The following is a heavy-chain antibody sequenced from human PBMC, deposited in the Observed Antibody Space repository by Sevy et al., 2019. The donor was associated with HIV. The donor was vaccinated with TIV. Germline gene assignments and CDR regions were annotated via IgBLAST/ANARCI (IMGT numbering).Heavy chain of an antibody. D-gene: IGHD6-19*01. CDR3: ARDKAADSSGWYGFDP. J-gene: IGHJ5*02. Sequence: QSQTLSLTCAISGDSVSSNSAAWNWIRQSPSRGLEWLGRTYYRSKWYNDYAVSVKSRITINPDTSKNQFSLQLNSVTPEDTAVYYCARDKAADSSGWYGFDPWGQGTLVTVSS. V-gene: IGHV6-1*01. CDR2: TYYRSKWYN. CDR1: GDSVSSNSAA.